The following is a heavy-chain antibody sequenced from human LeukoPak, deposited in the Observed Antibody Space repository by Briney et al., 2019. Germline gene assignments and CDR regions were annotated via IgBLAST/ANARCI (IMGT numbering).Heavy chain of an antibody. CDR3: ARVNGFMAPNWFDP. Sequence: SETLSLTCAVYGGSFSGYYWSWIRQPPGKGLEWIGEINHSGSTNYNPSLKSRVTISVDTSKNQFSLKLSSVTAADTAVYYCARVNGFMAPNWFDPWGQGTLVTVSS. J-gene: IGHJ5*02. V-gene: IGHV4-34*01. D-gene: IGHD5-24*01. CDR2: INHSGST. CDR1: GGSFSGYY.